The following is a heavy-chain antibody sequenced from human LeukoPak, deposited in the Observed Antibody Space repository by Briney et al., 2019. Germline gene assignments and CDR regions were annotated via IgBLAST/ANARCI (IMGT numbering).Heavy chain of an antibody. J-gene: IGHJ4*02. CDR2: ISGSGGST. CDR3: AKDLDGYYDSSGYSYYFDY. CDR1: GFTFSSYW. D-gene: IGHD3-22*01. V-gene: IGHV3-23*01. Sequence: GGSLRLSCAASGFTFSSYWMSWVRQAPGKGLEWVSAISGSGGSTYYADSVKGRFTISRDNSKNTLYLQMNSLRAEDTAVYYCAKDLDGYYDSSGYSYYFDYWGQGTLVTVSS.